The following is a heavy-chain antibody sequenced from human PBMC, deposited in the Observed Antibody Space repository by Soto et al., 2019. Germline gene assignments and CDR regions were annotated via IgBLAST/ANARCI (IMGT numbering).Heavy chain of an antibody. CDR1: GFTFSSYA. J-gene: IGHJ4*02. D-gene: IGHD6-19*01. Sequence: PGGSLRLSCAASGFTFSSYAMSWVRQAPGKGLEWVSAISGSGGSTYYADSVRGRFTISRDNSKNTLYLQMNSLRAEDTAVYYCAKYKQWLPGRIDYWGQGTLVTVSS. CDR3: AKYKQWLPGRIDY. CDR2: ISGSGGST. V-gene: IGHV3-23*01.